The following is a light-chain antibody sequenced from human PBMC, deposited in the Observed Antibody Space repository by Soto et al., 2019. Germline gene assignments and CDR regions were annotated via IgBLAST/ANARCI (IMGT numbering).Light chain of an antibody. J-gene: IGKJ4*01. Sequence: EIVMTQSPVTLSVSPGERATLSCRASHDVSSRLAWYQQKPGQAPRLLIYDASTRATGLPARFSGSGSGTEFTLTISSLQSEDFAVYYCQHYTNWPLTFGGGTKVE. V-gene: IGKV3-15*01. CDR3: QHYTNWPLT. CDR2: DAS. CDR1: HDVSSR.